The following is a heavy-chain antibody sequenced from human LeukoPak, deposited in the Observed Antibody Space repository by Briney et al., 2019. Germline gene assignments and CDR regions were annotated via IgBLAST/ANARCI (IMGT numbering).Heavy chain of an antibody. Sequence: GGSLKLSCAASGFTFSSYGMHWVRQAPGKGLEWVAVISYDGSNKYYADSVKGRFTISRDNSKNTLYLQMNSLRAEDTAVYYCAKKALDYSSSWYFDYWGQGTLVTVSS. J-gene: IGHJ4*02. CDR3: AKKALDYSSSWYFDY. CDR1: GFTFSSYG. D-gene: IGHD6-13*01. V-gene: IGHV3-30*18. CDR2: ISYDGSNK.